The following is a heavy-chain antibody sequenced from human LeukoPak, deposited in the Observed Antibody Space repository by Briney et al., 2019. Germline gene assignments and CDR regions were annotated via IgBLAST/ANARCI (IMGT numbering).Heavy chain of an antibody. J-gene: IGHJ4*02. CDR1: GFTFDDYA. D-gene: IGHD3-10*01. Sequence: GGSLRLSCAASGFTFDDYAMHWVRQAPGKGLEWVSGISWNSGSIGYADSVKGRFTISRDNAKNSLYLQMNSLRAEDMALYYCAKDKGYGSGCYNYFDYWGQGTLVTVSS. CDR3: AKDKGYGSGCYNYFDY. CDR2: ISWNSGSI. V-gene: IGHV3-9*03.